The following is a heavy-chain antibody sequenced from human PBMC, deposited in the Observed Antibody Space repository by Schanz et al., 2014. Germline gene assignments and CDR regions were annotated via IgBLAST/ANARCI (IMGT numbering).Heavy chain of an antibody. CDR2: VHPSGTT. V-gene: IGHV4-4*02. CDR1: GFTLSSYA. J-gene: IGHJ5*02. Sequence: VQLLESGGGLVQPGGSLRLSCAASGFTLSSYALSWVRQPPGKGLEWIGEVHPSGTTNYNPSLSYRVTMSVDASKNQSSLKLTSVTAADTAVYYCARGQDHAKTGDLWGRGTLVTISS. D-gene: IGHD2-2*01. CDR3: ARGQDHAKTGDL.